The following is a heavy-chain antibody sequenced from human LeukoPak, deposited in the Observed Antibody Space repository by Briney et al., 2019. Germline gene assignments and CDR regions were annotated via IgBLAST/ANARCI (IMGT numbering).Heavy chain of an antibody. V-gene: IGHV3-30-3*01. Sequence: GGSLRLSCAASGFTFSSYAMHWVRQAPGKGLEWVAVISYDGSNKYYADSVKGRFTISRDNSKNTLYLQMNSLRAEDTAVYYCARDFGELLFAEYYFDYWGRGTLVTASS. D-gene: IGHD3-10*01. CDR3: ARDFGELLFAEYYFDY. CDR1: GFTFSSYA. CDR2: ISYDGSNK. J-gene: IGHJ4*02.